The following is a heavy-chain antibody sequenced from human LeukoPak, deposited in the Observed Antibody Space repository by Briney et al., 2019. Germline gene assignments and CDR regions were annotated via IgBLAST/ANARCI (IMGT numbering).Heavy chain of an antibody. CDR3: AKPDGSGSFALI. CDR1: GFTFRSFG. D-gene: IGHD3-10*01. V-gene: IGHV3-30*18. J-gene: IGHJ4*02. Sequence: TGRSLRLSCAASGFTFRSFGFHWVRQAPGKGLEWVAIISSDGDDKYYADSVKGRFTISRDNSKNTLYLQRSRLRNEDTAMYYSAKPDGSGSFALIWGEGTLVTVSS. CDR2: ISSDGDDK.